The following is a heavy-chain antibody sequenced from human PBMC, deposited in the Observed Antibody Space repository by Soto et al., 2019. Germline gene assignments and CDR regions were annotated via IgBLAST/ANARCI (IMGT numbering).Heavy chain of an antibody. CDR2: IGTAGDT. V-gene: IGHV3-13*01. CDR1: GFTFSSYD. CDR3: AREGRTTGTSYYYYYYGMDV. J-gene: IGHJ6*02. D-gene: IGHD1-1*01. Sequence: GGSLRLSCAASGFTFSSYDMHWVRQATGKGLEWVSAIGTAGDTYYPGSVKGRFTISREDAKNSLYLQMNSLRAGDTAVYYCAREGRTTGTSYYYYYYGMDVWGQGTTVTVSS.